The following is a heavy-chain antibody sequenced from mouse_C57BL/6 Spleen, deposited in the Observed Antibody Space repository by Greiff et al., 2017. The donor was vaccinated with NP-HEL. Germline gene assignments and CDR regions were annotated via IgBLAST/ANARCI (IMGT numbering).Heavy chain of an antibody. CDR1: GFNIKGYY. CDR3: QDATGTVDY. D-gene: IGHD1-1*01. J-gene: IGHJ4*01. CDR2: IEPEDGGT. V-gene: IGHV14-2*01. Sequence: EVQLQQSGAELVKPGASVKLSCTASGFNIKGYYMHWVKQRTEQGLEWIGRIEPEDGGTKSAAKFQGKATITADASPNTACLQLSSLPSDATAVYYCQDATGTVDYWGQGTSVTVSS.